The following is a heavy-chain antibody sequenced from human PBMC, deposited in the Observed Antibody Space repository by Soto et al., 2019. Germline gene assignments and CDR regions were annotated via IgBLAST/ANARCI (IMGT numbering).Heavy chain of an antibody. J-gene: IGHJ4*02. CDR3: ALTIIRGVILYYFDY. CDR2: INPSTGST. V-gene: IGHV1-46*01. D-gene: IGHD3-10*01. CDR1: GYTFSNNF. Sequence: ASVKVSRKASGYTFSNNFMHWVRQAPGQGLEWMGVINPSTGSTTYAQKFQGRVTMTRDTSTSTVYMELSSLRSEDTAVYYCALTIIRGVILYYFDYWGQGTLVTVSS.